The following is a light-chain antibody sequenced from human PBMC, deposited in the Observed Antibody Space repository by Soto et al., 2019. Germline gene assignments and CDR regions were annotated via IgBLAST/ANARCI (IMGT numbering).Light chain of an antibody. Sequence: EIVLTQSPGTLSLSPGERATLSCRASQSVSSSYLAWYQHKPGQAPRLLTYGVSSRATGIPDRFSGSGSGTHFTLTISRLEPEDFALYYCHQYGTSPKTFGQGTKVEIK. CDR2: GVS. CDR3: HQYGTSPKT. J-gene: IGKJ1*01. V-gene: IGKV3-20*01. CDR1: QSVSSSY.